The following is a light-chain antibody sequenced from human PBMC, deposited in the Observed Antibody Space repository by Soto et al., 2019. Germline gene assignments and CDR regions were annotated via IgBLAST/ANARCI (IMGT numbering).Light chain of an antibody. J-gene: IGLJ2*01. CDR3: QVWDSSSDHREV. CDR2: YDS. Sequence: SYVLTQPPSVSVAPGKTARITCGGNNIGSKSVHWYQQKPGQAPVLVIYYDSDRPSGIPERFSGSNSGNTATLTISRVEAGDEADYYCQVWDSSSDHREVFGGGTKVTVL. V-gene: IGLV3-21*04. CDR1: NIGSKS.